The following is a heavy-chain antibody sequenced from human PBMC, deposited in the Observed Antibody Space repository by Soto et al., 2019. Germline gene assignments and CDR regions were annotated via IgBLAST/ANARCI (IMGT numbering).Heavy chain of an antibody. Sequence: PGGSLRLSCAASGFTFSSYGMHWVRQAPGKGLEWVAVIWYDGSNKYYADSVKGRFTISRDNSKNTLYLQMNSLRAEDTAVYYCAREAAYYYDSSGYYPDYWGQGTPVTVSS. CDR1: GFTFSSYG. CDR3: AREAAYYYDSSGYYPDY. D-gene: IGHD3-22*01. V-gene: IGHV3-33*01. CDR2: IWYDGSNK. J-gene: IGHJ4*02.